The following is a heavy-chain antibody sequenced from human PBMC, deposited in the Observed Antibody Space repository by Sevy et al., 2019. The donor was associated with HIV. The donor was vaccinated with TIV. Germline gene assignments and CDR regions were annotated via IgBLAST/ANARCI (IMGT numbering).Heavy chain of an antibody. V-gene: IGHV3-11*01. Sequence: GGSLRLSCAASGFTFSDYYMSWIRQAPGKGLEWVSYISSSGSTIYYADSVKGRFTISRDNAKNSLYLQMNSLRAKDTAVYYCARDRSIAARLGYYFDYWGQGTLVTVSS. CDR1: GFTFSDYY. J-gene: IGHJ4*02. CDR2: ISSSGSTI. CDR3: ARDRSIAARLGYYFDY. D-gene: IGHD6-6*01.